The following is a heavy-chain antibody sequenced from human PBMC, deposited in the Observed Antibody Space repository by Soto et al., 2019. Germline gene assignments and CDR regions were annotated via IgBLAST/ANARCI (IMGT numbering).Heavy chain of an antibody. D-gene: IGHD3-3*01. CDR3: ARGRPYDFWSCYYNDNWFDP. J-gene: IGHJ5*02. Sequence: SETLSLTXTVSGGSISSYYWSWIRQPAGKGLEWIGRIYTSGSTNYNPSLKSRVTMSVDTSKNQFSLKLSSVTAADTAVYYCARGRPYDFWSCYYNDNWFDPWGQGTLVTVSS. CDR2: IYTSGST. V-gene: IGHV4-4*07. CDR1: GGSISSYY.